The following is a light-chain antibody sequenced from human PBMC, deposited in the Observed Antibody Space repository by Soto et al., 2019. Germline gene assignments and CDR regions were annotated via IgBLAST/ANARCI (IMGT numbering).Light chain of an antibody. J-gene: IGKJ1*01. V-gene: IGKV1-5*01. CDR1: QSISSW. CDR2: DST. CDR3: QQYHSSSQT. Sequence: DIQMTQSPSTLSASVGDRVTITCRASQSISSWLAWYQQKPGRAPNLLIYDSTSLESGVPSRFSGSGSGTEFTLTISSLQPEDFATYYCQQYHSSSQTFGQGTKVDI.